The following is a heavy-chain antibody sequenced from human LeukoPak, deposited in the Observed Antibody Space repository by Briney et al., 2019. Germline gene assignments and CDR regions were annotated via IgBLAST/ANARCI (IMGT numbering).Heavy chain of an antibody. CDR1: GYTFTGYY. CDR2: INPNSGGT. J-gene: IGHJ4*02. D-gene: IGHD5-18*01. Sequence: GASVKVSCKASGYTFTGYYMHWVRQAPGQGLEWMGWINPNSGGTNYAQKFQGRVTMTRDTSISTAYMELSRLRSDDTAVYYCARRLISSPEKQYSYVEYWGQGTLVTVSS. V-gene: IGHV1-2*02. CDR3: ARRLISSPEKQYSYVEY.